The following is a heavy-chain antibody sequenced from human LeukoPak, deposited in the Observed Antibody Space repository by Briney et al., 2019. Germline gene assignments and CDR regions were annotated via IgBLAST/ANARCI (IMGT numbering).Heavy chain of an antibody. J-gene: IGHJ4*02. V-gene: IGHV1-2*02. CDR3: ARATTYYYGSGSYYNDY. CDR2: FNPNSGGT. D-gene: IGHD3-10*01. Sequence: SVKVSCKASGYTFTGYYMHWVRQAPGQGLEWMGWFNPNSGGTNYAQKFQGRVTTTRDTSISTAYMELSRLRSDDTAVYYCARATTYYYGSGSYYNDYWGQGTLVTVSS. CDR1: GYTFTGYY.